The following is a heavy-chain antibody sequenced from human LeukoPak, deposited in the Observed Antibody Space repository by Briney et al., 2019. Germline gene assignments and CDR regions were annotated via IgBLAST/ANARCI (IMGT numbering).Heavy chain of an antibody. D-gene: IGHD6-13*01. Sequence: SETLSLTCSVSGASITSDYWSWIRQPAGKGLEWIGRMYTSGSANYNPSLKSRVTISVDTSKNQLSLKLSSVTAADTAVYYCAREEVIAAPGSWGHYYYYMDVWGKGTTVTVSS. CDR1: GASITSDY. J-gene: IGHJ6*03. CDR2: MYTSGSA. V-gene: IGHV4-4*07. CDR3: AREEVIAAPGSWGHYYYYMDV.